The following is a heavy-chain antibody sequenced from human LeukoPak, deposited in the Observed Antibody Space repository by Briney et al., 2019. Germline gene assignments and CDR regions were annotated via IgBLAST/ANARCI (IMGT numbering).Heavy chain of an antibody. Sequence: SETLSLTCTVSGGSISSSSYYWGWIRQPPGKGLEWIGSIYYSGSTYYNPSLKSRVTISVDTSRNQFSLKLSSVTAADTAVYYCARRNYYDSSGYLYYFDYWGQGTLVTVSS. V-gene: IGHV4-39*01. CDR3: ARRNYYDSSGYLYYFDY. J-gene: IGHJ4*02. CDR1: GGSISSSSYY. D-gene: IGHD3-22*01. CDR2: IYYSGST.